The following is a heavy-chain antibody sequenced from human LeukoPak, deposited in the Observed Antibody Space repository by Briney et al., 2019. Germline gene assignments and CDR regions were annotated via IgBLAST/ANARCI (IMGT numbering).Heavy chain of an antibody. V-gene: IGHV3-30*03. J-gene: IGHJ4*02. CDR3: IRDPASRDIAAGIVIEY. CDR2: ISYGE. CDR1: GFTFSTSG. D-gene: IGHD6-13*01. Sequence: GGSLRLSCEASGFTFSTSGIHWVRQAPGKGLEWVAVISYGEFYSDSVKGRFSISRDTSKNTVYLHMNSLKTEDTAVYYCIRDPASRDIAAGIVIEYWGQGTLATVSS.